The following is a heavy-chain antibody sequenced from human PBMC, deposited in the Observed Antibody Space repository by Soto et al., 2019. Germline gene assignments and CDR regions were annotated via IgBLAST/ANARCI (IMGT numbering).Heavy chain of an antibody. CDR3: ARGHSGWYEDAFDI. V-gene: IGHV3-21*01. D-gene: IGHD6-19*01. J-gene: IGHJ3*02. CDR2: ISSSSSYI. Sequence: EVQLVESGGGLVKPGGSLRLSCAASGFTFSSYSMNWVRQAPGKGLEWVSSISSSSSYIYYADSVKGRFTISRDNAKNSLYRQMNSLRAEDTAVYYCARGHSGWYEDAFDIWGQGTMVTVSS. CDR1: GFTFSSYS.